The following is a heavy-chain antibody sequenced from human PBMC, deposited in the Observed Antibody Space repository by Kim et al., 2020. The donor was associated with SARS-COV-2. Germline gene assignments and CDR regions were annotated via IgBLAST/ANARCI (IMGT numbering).Heavy chain of an antibody. D-gene: IGHD2-2*01. Sequence: GGSLRLSCAASGFTFSKYVMSWVRQAPGKGLEWVSVLSASGGTTYYADSVKGRFTIYRDNSKNTLHLQMNSLRAEDTAVYYCAKGGQFPAASGYDYWGQGTLVTVSS. CDR1: GFTFSKYV. J-gene: IGHJ4*02. V-gene: IGHV3-23*01. CDR2: LSASGGTT. CDR3: AKGGQFPAASGYDY.